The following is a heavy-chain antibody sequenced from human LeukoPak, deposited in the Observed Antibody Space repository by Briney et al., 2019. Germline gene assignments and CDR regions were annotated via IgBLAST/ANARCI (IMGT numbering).Heavy chain of an antibody. D-gene: IGHD2-2*01. CDR3: ARGRGTSGTNRDFYYYYYMDV. CDR1: GYIFTDYA. Sequence: GASVKVSCKASGYIFTDYAIHWLRQPPGQRPEGMGWMNAGNGNTKYSQKFQGRITLIRDTSAATAYMELSSLRHDDLAVFYCARGRGTSGTNRDFYYYYYMDVWGKGTTVTVSS. V-gene: IGHV1-3*01. CDR2: MNAGNGNT. J-gene: IGHJ6*03.